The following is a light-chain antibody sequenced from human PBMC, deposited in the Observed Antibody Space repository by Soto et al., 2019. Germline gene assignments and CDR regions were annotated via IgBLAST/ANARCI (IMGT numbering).Light chain of an antibody. J-gene: IGKJ2*01. CDR1: QSVSSGY. CDR3: QQYGSSQNT. V-gene: IGKV3-20*01. CDR2: GAS. Sequence: ETVMTQSPGTLSLSPGERATLSCRASQSVSSGYLAWYQQKPGQAPRLLIFGASNRATGIPNTFTGSGSGTYFPLTISRLEPEYFAVYYYQQYGSSQNTFGQGTKLEIK.